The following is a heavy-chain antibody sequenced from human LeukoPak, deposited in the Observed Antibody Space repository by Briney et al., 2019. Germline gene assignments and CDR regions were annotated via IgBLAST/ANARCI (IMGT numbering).Heavy chain of an antibody. D-gene: IGHD3-22*01. CDR3: ARVLHTYDSSGYYFEDYFDY. J-gene: IGHJ4*02. CDR1: GGSISSYY. Sequence: PAETLSLTCAVSGGSISSYYWSWIRQPPGKGLEWVGYIYYGGSTNYNPSLKSRVTISVDTSKNQFSLKLSSVTAADTAVYYCARVLHTYDSSGYYFEDYFDYWGQGTLVTVSS. V-gene: IGHV4-59*01. CDR2: IYYGGST.